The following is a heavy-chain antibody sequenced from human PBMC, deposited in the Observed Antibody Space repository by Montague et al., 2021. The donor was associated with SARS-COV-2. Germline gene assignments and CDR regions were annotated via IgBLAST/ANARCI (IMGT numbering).Heavy chain of an antibody. CDR1: GGSISSGSYY. J-gene: IGHJ4*02. Sequence: TLSLTCTVSGGSISSGSYYWSWIRQPAGKGLEWIGRISISGSTNYDPSLKSLVTISVDTSKNQFSLKLSSVTAADTAVYYCTRDIAVAGLSDYWGRGTLVTVSS. CDR3: TRDIAVAGLSDY. D-gene: IGHD6-19*01. V-gene: IGHV4-61*02. CDR2: ISISGST.